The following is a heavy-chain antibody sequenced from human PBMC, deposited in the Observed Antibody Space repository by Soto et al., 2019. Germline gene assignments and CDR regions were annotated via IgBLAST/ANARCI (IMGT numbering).Heavy chain of an antibody. CDR3: ARGLGGSYFPFDY. J-gene: IGHJ4*02. V-gene: IGHV1-69*11. CDR2: IVPMLRTP. Sequence: QVQLVQSGAEVKKPGSSVKVSCKASGGSFSDYAINLVRQAPGPGLEWMGGIVPMLRTPNYARKFQGRVTITADESTSTVSMELTSLTSDDTAVYYCARGLGGSYFPFDYWGQGTLVTVSS. D-gene: IGHD1-26*01. CDR1: GGSFSDYA.